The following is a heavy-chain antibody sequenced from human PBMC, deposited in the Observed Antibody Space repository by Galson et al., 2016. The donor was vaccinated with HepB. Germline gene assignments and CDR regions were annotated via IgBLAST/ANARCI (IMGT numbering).Heavy chain of an antibody. D-gene: IGHD3-16*01. V-gene: IGHV1-18*01. CDR1: GYSFSDYG. J-gene: IGHJ4*02. Sequence: SVKVSCKASGYSFSDYGISWMRQAPGQGLEWMGWIGTHNGNTNNVQNLQDRVTLTTDTFTSTAYVELKNLRPDDTAIYYCARDTRFGEPPLLDYWGQGTLITVSS. CDR3: ARDTRFGEPPLLDY. CDR2: IGTHNGNT.